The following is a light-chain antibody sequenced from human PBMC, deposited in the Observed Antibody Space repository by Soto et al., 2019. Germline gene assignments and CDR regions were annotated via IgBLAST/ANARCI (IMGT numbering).Light chain of an antibody. J-gene: IGLJ3*02. CDR2: DVT. V-gene: IGLV2-11*01. CDR3: CSHAGGSSWV. CDR1: SGDVGAYDR. Sequence: SALTQPRSVSGSPGQSVTISCTGTSGDVGAYDRVSWYQHHPTKAPKLIIYDVTNRPSGVPYRFSGSKSGSTASLTISGLQAEDEADYYCCSHAGGSSWVFGGGTKVTVL.